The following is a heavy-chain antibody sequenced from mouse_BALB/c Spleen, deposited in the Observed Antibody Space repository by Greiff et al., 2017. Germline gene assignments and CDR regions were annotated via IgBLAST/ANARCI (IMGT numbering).Heavy chain of an antibody. J-gene: IGHJ4*01. CDR1: GYTFTSYW. D-gene: IGHD3-3*01. Sequence: VKLQESGAELAKPGASVKMSCKASGYTFTSYWMHWVKQRPGQGLEWIGYINPSTGYTEYNQKFKDKATLTADKSSSTAYMQLSSLTSEDSAVYYCAREGPHYYAMDYWGQGTSVTVSS. CDR2: INPSTGYT. CDR3: AREGPHYYAMDY. V-gene: IGHV1-7*01.